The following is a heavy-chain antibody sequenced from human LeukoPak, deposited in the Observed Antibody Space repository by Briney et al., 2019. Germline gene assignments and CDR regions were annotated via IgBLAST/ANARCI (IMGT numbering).Heavy chain of an antibody. D-gene: IGHD2-21*02. CDR2: INPSGGST. CDR3: ARDEAYCGGDCYLHYYYYGMGV. V-gene: IGHV1-46*01. Sequence: GASVKVSCKASGYTFTSYYMHWVRQAPGQGLEWMGIINPSGGSTSYAQKFQGRVTMTRDTSTSTVYMELSSLRSEDTAVYYCARDEAYCGGDCYLHYYYYGMGVWGQGTTVTVSS. J-gene: IGHJ6*02. CDR1: GYTFTSYY.